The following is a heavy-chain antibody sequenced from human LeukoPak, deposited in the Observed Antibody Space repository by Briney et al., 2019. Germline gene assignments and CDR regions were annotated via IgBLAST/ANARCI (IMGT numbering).Heavy chain of an antibody. Sequence: PSETLSLTCAVPGVSFNDYYWSWVRQTPGRGLEWIGEINHSGYTNDSPSLKSRVTLSIDTSRKQFSLNLRSVTVADTGIYYCTRMTTGHDYWGQGTLVTVSS. J-gene: IGHJ4*02. D-gene: IGHD4-17*01. V-gene: IGHV4-34*01. CDR1: GVSFNDYY. CDR3: TRMTTGHDY. CDR2: INHSGYT.